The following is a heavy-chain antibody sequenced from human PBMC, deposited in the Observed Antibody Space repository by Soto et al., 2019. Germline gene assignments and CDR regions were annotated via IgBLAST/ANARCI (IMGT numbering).Heavy chain of an antibody. CDR2: ISGSGGST. J-gene: IGHJ4*02. Sequence: GGSLRLSCAASGFTFSSYAMSWVRQAPGKGLEWVSAISGSGGSTYYADSVKGRFTISRDNSKNTLYLQMNSLRAEDTAVYYCAIGYCSSTSCYVSMTNKSIAARPALDYWGQGTLVTVSS. V-gene: IGHV3-23*01. CDR3: AIGYCSSTSCYVSMTNKSIAARPALDY. CDR1: GFTFSSYA. D-gene: IGHD2-2*01.